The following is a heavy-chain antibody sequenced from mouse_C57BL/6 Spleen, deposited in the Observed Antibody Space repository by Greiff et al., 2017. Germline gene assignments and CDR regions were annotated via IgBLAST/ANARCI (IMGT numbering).Heavy chain of an antibody. V-gene: IGHV5-4*01. CDR3: ARTADRDWFAY. Sequence: EVQGVESGGGLVKPGGSLKLSCAASGFTFSSYAMSWVRQTPEKRLEWVATISDGGSYPYYPDNVKGRFTISRDNAKNNLYLQVSRLQSEDAAMDYCARTADRDWFAYWGQGTLVTVSA. J-gene: IGHJ3*01. CDR2: ISDGGSYP. CDR1: GFTFSSYA.